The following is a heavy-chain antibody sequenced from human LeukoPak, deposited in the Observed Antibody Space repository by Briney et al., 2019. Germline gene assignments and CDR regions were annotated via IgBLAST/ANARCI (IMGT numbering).Heavy chain of an antibody. CDR3: ASGHCSSTSCFDY. CDR2: IWYDGSNE. Sequence: PGGSLRLSCAASGFTFSTYVMHWVRQAPGKGLEWVAVIWYDGSNEYYADSVKGRFTISRDNSKNTLYLQMNSLRTEDTAVYYCASGHCSSTSCFDYWGQGTLVTVSS. J-gene: IGHJ4*02. V-gene: IGHV3-33*03. CDR1: GFTFSTYV. D-gene: IGHD2-2*01.